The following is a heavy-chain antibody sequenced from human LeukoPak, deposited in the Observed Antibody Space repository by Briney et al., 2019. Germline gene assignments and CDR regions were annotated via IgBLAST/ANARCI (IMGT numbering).Heavy chain of an antibody. CDR2: MYYSGTT. V-gene: IGHV4-39*01. CDR3: ARHKKSIVDTDMGP. CDR1: GGSISSGSYY. Sequence: PSETLSLTCTVSGGSISSGSYYWGWIRQPPGKGLEWIASMYYSGTTFYSPSLKSRVTISVDTSKNQLSLKLSSVTAADTAVYYCARHKKSIVDTDMGPWGQGTLVAVSS. D-gene: IGHD5-18*01. J-gene: IGHJ5*02.